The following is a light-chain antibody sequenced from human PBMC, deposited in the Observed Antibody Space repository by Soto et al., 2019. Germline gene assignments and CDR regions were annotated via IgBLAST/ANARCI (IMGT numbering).Light chain of an antibody. CDR3: QQYGSSGT. Sequence: EVVMTQSPATLSVSPGERTTLSCRASQSVSSNLAWYQQKPGQAPRLLIYGASTRATGFPARFSGSGSGTEFTLTISRLEPEDFAVYYCQQYGSSGTFGQGTKVDI. J-gene: IGKJ1*01. CDR1: QSVSSN. V-gene: IGKV3-15*01. CDR2: GAS.